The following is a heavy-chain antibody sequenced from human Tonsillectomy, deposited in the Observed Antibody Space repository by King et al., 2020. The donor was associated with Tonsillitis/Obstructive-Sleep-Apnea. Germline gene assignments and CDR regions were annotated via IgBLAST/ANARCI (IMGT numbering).Heavy chain of an antibody. CDR2: ISFDGSNK. V-gene: IGHV3-30*18. CDR1: GFPLSFYG. Sequence: VQLVESGGGVVQPGRSLRLSCAASGFPLSFYGMHWVLQAPGKGLEWVAVISFDGSNKYYTDSVKGRFTISRDNSKNTLYLQMNSLRAEDTAVYYCAKEEGYCSGGSCYSAYFQHWGQGTLVTVSS. D-gene: IGHD2-15*01. J-gene: IGHJ1*01. CDR3: AKEEGYCSGGSCYSAYFQH.